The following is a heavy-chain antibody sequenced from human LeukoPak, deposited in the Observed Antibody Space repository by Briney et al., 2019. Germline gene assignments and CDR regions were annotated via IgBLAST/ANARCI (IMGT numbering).Heavy chain of an antibody. J-gene: IGHJ4*02. CDR3: ARQVTFGYAYAYYFDY. CDR1: GVSISSSYYY. Sequence: SETLSLTCTVSGVSISSSYYYWGWIRQPPGKGLEWIGNFHYSGSTYYNPSLKSRVTISVDTSKNQFSLRLSSVTAADTAVYYCARQVTFGYAYAYYFDYWGQGTLVTVSS. D-gene: IGHD3-16*01. CDR2: FHYSGST. V-gene: IGHV4-39*01.